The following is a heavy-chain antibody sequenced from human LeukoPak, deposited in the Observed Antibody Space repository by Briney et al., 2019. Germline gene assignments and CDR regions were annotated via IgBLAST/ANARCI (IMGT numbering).Heavy chain of an antibody. J-gene: IGHJ4*02. CDR1: GGSISSYY. Sequence: SETLSLTCTVSGGSISSYYWSWIRQPPGKGLEWIGYIYYSGSTNYNPSLKSRVTISVDTSKNQFSLKLSSVTAADTAVYYCARGILAAAGRIWDYWGQGTLVTVSS. V-gene: IGHV4-59*01. D-gene: IGHD6-13*01. CDR2: IYYSGST. CDR3: ARGILAAAGRIWDY.